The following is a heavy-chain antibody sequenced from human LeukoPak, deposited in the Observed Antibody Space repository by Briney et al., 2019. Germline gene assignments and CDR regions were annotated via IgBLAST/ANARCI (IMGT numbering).Heavy chain of an antibody. D-gene: IGHD3-22*01. CDR3: ASHAHDYDSSGYFDS. V-gene: IGHV3-23*01. CDR1: RLTFNSNA. Sequence: GGSLTLSCVVSRLTFNSNAMYWVRQAPGKGLEWVSGSSVSGGSEYYADSVKGRFSVSRDNSKHTVYLQMNSLRAEDTAVYFCASHAHDYDSSGYFDSWGQGALVTVSS. CDR2: SSVSGGSE. J-gene: IGHJ4*02.